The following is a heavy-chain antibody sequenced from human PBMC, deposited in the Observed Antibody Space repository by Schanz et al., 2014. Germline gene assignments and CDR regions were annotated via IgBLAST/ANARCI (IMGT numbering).Heavy chain of an antibody. V-gene: IGHV3-33*06. J-gene: IGHJ3*02. Sequence: QVQLVESGGGVVQPGRSLRLSCAASGFTFSAYGMHWVRQAPGKGLEWVAVIWFDGNNKFYADSVKGRFTISRDNSKNTLYLQMSSLRGEDTALYYCAKDPHRDYGGKPQTFDIWGQGTMVTVSS. D-gene: IGHD4-17*01. CDR3: AKDPHRDYGGKPQTFDI. CDR2: IWFDGNNK. CDR1: GFTFSAYG.